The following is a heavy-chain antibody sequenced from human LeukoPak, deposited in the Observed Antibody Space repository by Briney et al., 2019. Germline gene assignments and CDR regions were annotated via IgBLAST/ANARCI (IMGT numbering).Heavy chain of an antibody. CDR3: ARGQVFDY. CDR1: GYSFTSYW. CDR2: IDPTDSYT. Sequence: GESLKISSKSSGYSFTSYWITWVRQMPGKGLEWMGKIDPTDSYTNYSPSFQGHVTISADKSISTAYLQWSSLKASDTAMYYCARGQVFDYWGQGTLVTVS. J-gene: IGHJ4*02. V-gene: IGHV5-10-1*01.